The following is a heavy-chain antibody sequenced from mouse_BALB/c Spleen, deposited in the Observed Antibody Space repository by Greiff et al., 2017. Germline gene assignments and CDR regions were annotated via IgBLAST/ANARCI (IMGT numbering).Heavy chain of an antibody. V-gene: IGHV2-2*02. CDR2: IWSGGST. Sequence: VQVVESGPGLVQPSQSLSITCTVSGFSLTSYGVHWVRQSPGKGLEWLGVIWSGGSTDYNAAFISRLSISKDNSKSQVFFKMNSLQANDTAIYYCARTYYYGSNWGYFDVWGAGTTVTVSS. D-gene: IGHD1-1*01. CDR3: ARTYYYGSNWGYFDV. CDR1: GFSLTSYG. J-gene: IGHJ1*01.